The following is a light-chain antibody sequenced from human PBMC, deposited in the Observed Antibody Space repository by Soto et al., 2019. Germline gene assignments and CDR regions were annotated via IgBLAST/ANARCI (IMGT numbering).Light chain of an antibody. CDR3: QQRSNWLT. CDR1: QSVSSY. V-gene: IGKV3-11*01. CDR2: DAS. J-gene: IGKJ4*01. Sequence: EIVLTQSPATLSLSPGERATLSCRASQSVSSYLAWYQQKPGKAPRLLIYDASNRATGIPVRFSGSGSGTDFTLTISSLEPEDFAVYYCQQRSNWLTFGGGTKVEIK.